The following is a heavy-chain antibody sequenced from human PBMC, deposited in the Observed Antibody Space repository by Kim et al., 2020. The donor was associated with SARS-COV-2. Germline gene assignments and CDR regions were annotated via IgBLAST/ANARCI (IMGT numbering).Heavy chain of an antibody. Sequence: YYNPSLKSRVTISVDTSKNQFSLKLSSVTAADTAVYYCARDRTMVRVFDYWGQGTLVTVSS. D-gene: IGHD3-10*01. J-gene: IGHJ4*02. V-gene: IGHV4-31*02. CDR3: ARDRTMVRVFDY.